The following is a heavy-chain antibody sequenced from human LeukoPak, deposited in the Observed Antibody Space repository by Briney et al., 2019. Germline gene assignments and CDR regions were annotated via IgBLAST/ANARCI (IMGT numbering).Heavy chain of an antibody. D-gene: IGHD6-13*01. CDR3: AKDIGPIALDAFDI. CDR1: GFTFSNYG. CDR2: IRYDGSNK. J-gene: IGHJ3*02. Sequence: GGSLRLSCAAPGFTFSNYGIHWVRQAPGKGLEWVAFIRYDGSNKYYADSVKCRFTISRDNSKNTLYLQMNSLRAEDTALFYCAKDIGPIALDAFDIWGQGTMVTVSS. V-gene: IGHV3-30*02.